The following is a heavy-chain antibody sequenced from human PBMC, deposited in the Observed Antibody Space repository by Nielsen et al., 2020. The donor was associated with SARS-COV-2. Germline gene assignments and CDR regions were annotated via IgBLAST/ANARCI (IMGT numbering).Heavy chain of an antibody. D-gene: IGHD2-2*01. CDR2: IYPGDSDT. CDR3: AIFQTNPSYCSSTSCPLYNWFDP. J-gene: IGHJ5*02. Sequence: GGSLRLSCKGSGYSFTSYWIGWVRQMPGKGLEWMGIIYPGDSDTRYSPSFQGQVTISADKSISTAYLQWSSLKASDTAMYYCAIFQTNPSYCSSTSCPLYNWFDPWGQGTLVTVSS. CDR1: GYSFTSYW. V-gene: IGHV5-51*01.